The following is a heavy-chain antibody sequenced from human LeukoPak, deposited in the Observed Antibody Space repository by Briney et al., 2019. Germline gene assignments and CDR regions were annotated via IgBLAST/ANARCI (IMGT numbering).Heavy chain of an antibody. D-gene: IGHD5-18*01. V-gene: IGHV4-34*01. Sequence: SETLSLTCAVYGGSFSGYYWSWIRQPPGKGLEWIGEISHSGSTNYNPSLKSRVTISVDTSKNQFSLKLSSVTAADTAVYYCARGESIQLPEGFDPWGQGTLVTVSS. CDR2: ISHSGST. CDR3: ARGESIQLPEGFDP. J-gene: IGHJ5*02. CDR1: GGSFSGYY.